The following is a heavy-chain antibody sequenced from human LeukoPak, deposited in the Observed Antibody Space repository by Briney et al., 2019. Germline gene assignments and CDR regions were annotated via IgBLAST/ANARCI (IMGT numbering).Heavy chain of an antibody. D-gene: IGHD6-13*01. CDR2: IYYSGST. CDR1: GVSISSGDYY. CDR3: ASYLAAVVGATRAFDI. Sequence: SETLSLTCTVSGVSISSGDYYWSWIRQPPGKGLEWIGYIYYSGSTYYNPSLKSRVTISVDTSKNQFSLKLSSVTAAGTAVYYCASYLAAVVGATRAFDIWGQGTMVTVSS. J-gene: IGHJ3*02. V-gene: IGHV4-30-4*08.